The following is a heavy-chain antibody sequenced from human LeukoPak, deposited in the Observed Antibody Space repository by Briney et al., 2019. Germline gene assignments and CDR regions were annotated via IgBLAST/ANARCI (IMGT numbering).Heavy chain of an antibody. CDR3: ARAITMTAWGY. D-gene: IGHD3-22*01. CDR1: GYTFTSYG. J-gene: IGHJ4*02. Sequence: ASVKVSCTASGYTFTSYGISWVRQAPGQGLEWMGWISAYNGNTNYAQKLQGRVTMTTDTSTSTAYTELRSLRSDDTAVYYCARAITMTAWGYWGQGTLVTVSS. CDR2: ISAYNGNT. V-gene: IGHV1-18*01.